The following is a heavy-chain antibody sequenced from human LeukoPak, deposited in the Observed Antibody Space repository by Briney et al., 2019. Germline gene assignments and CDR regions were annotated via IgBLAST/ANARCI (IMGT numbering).Heavy chain of an antibody. CDR2: ISYDGSNK. Sequence: GGSLRLSCAASGFTFSSYEMNWVRQAPGKGLEWVAVISYDGSNKYYADSVKGRFTISRDNSKNTLYLQMNSLRAEDTAVYYCARDHYDSPLDYWGQGTLVTVSS. CDR3: ARDHYDSPLDY. CDR1: GFTFSSYE. V-gene: IGHV3-30*04. D-gene: IGHD3-22*01. J-gene: IGHJ4*02.